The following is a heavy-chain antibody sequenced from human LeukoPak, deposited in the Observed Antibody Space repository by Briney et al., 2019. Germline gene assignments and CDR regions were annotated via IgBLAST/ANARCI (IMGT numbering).Heavy chain of an antibody. J-gene: IGHJ6*03. CDR3: ARGAIHHYYYYMDV. CDR2: IYYSGST. CDR1: GGSISSYY. V-gene: IGHV4-59*01. Sequence: SETLSLTCTVSGGSISSYYWSWIRQPPGKGLEWIGYIYYSGSTNYNPSLKSRVTISVDTSKNQFSLKLKSVTAADTAVYYCARGAIHHYYYYMDVWGKGTTVTISS.